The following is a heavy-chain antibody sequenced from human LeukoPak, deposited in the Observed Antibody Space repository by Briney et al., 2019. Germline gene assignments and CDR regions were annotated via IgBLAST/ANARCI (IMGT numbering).Heavy chain of an antibody. CDR3: ATEGSISASGFDS. Sequence: ASVKVSCKVAGYTLIQLAVHWVRQAPGKGLEWMGGFNPENGEILYAQSLEGRVAMTEDTSKDTAYMELSSLRSEDTAVYYCATEGSISASGFDSWGQGTLVTVSS. D-gene: IGHD2-2*01. CDR2: FNPENGEI. CDR1: GYTLIQLA. V-gene: IGHV1-24*01. J-gene: IGHJ4*02.